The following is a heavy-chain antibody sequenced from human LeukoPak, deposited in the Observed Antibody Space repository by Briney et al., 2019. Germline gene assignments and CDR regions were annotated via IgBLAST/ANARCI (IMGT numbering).Heavy chain of an antibody. CDR1: GFNFSTFW. CDR3: VRDSDYQRNSGVRYAHYDPLDS. CDR2: IKTDGSVK. J-gene: IGHJ3*02. V-gene: IGHV3-7*01. D-gene: IGHD3-16*01. Sequence: GGSLRLPCAASGFNFSTFWIAWIRQAPGKGLEWVANIKTDGSVKHYMDSMEGRFTISRYNAGSSLYLQINSLRAEDTALYYCVRDSDYQRNSGVRYAHYDPLDSWGQGRMATVCS.